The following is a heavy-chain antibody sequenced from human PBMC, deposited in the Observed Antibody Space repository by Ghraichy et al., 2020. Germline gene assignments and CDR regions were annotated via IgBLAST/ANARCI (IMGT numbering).Heavy chain of an antibody. Sequence: GESLNISCAASGFTVSSNYMSWVRQAPGKGLEWVSVIYSGGSTYYADSVKGRFTISRDNSKNTLYLQMNSLRAEDTAVYYCARDGAIVATIDAFDIWGQGTMVTVSS. CDR2: IYSGGST. V-gene: IGHV3-66*01. CDR1: GFTVSSNY. J-gene: IGHJ3*02. CDR3: ARDGAIVATIDAFDI. D-gene: IGHD5-12*01.